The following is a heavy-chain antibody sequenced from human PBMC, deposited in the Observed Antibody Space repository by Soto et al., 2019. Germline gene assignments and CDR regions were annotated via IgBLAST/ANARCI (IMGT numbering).Heavy chain of an antibody. CDR3: ARDRGSRQQLGNFDY. J-gene: IGHJ4*02. D-gene: IGHD6-13*01. CDR1: GFTFSSYA. V-gene: IGHV3-30-3*01. Sequence: QVQLVESGGGVVQPGRSLRLSCAASGFTFSSYAMHWVRQAPGKGLEWVAVISYDGSNKYYADSVKGRFTISRDNSKNTLYLQMNSLRAADTAVYYCARDRGSRQQLGNFDYWGQGTLVTVSS. CDR2: ISYDGSNK.